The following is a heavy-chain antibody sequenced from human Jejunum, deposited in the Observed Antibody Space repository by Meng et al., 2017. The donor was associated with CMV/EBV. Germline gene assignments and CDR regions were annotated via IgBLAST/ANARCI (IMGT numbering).Heavy chain of an antibody. Sequence: GGSFSGGNSYWNCVRQPPGKGLEWIGYIYTSGSTDYNPSLKSRVTISLDTSKNQFSLKLSSLTAADTAVYYCARNVYTYGFDAFDIWGQGTMVTVSS. D-gene: IGHD5-18*01. V-gene: IGHV4-61*01. CDR3: ARNVYTYGFDAFDI. CDR2: IYTSGST. J-gene: IGHJ3*02. CDR1: GGSFSGGNSY.